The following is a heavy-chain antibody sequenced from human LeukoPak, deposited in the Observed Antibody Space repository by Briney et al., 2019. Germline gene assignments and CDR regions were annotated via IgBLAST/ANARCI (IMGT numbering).Heavy chain of an antibody. J-gene: IGHJ5*02. Sequence: PSETLSLTCTVSGGSISSYYWSWIRQPPGRGLEWIGYIYYSGRTSYNPSLKSRVTISVDTSKNQFSLKLSSVTAADTAVYYCARDPLRFLEWFTWGQGTLVTVSS. CDR3: ARDPLRFLEWFT. CDR1: GGSISSYY. D-gene: IGHD3-3*01. CDR2: IYYSGRT. V-gene: IGHV4-59*12.